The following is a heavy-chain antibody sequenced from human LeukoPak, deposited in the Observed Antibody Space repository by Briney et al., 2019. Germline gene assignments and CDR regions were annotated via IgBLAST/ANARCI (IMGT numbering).Heavy chain of an antibody. J-gene: IGHJ4*02. V-gene: IGHV3-30*02. Sequence: PGGSLRLSCAASGFTFSSYGMHWARQAPGKGLEWVAVIWNDGSDKYYADSVKGRFTISRDNSRNTLYLQMNSLRTEDTAVYYCAKKEGNLDWLDYWGQGTLVTVSS. CDR3: AKKEGNLDWLDY. CDR2: IWNDGSDK. CDR1: GFTFSSYG. D-gene: IGHD3-9*01.